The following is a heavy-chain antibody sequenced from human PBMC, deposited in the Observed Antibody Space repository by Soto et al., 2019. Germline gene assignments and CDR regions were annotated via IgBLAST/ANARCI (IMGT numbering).Heavy chain of an antibody. J-gene: IGHJ5*02. V-gene: IGHV4-59*13. Sequence: PSETLSLTCTVTGGSISTYYWSWIRQPPGKGLEWIGHIYYTGNTNYNPSLKSRVTISVDTSTNRFSLRLRSVSAADTAVYYCARAQSFAFHNWFDPWGQGTLVTVSS. CDR1: GGSISTYY. CDR3: ARAQSFAFHNWFDP. CDR2: IYYTGNT.